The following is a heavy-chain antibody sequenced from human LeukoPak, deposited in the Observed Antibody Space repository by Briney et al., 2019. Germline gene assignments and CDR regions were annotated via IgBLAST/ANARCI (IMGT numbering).Heavy chain of an antibody. J-gene: IGHJ4*02. D-gene: IGHD2-2*02. CDR3: ARAWIRCCSSTSCYILTY. CDR1: GYTFTGYY. V-gene: IGHV1-2*02. Sequence: ASVKVSCKASGYTFTGYYMHWVRQAPGQGLEWMGWINPNSGGTNYAQKFQGRVTMTRDTSISTAYMELSRLRSDDTAVYYCARAWIRCCSSTSCYILTYWGQGTLVTVSS. CDR2: INPNSGGT.